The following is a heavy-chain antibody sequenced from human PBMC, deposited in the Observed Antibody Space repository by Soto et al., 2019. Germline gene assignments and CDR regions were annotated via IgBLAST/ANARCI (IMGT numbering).Heavy chain of an antibody. CDR3: ARGGYCSGGSCFTYYYYYYGMDV. V-gene: IGHV1-69*13. D-gene: IGHD2-15*01. Sequence: SVKVSCKASGGTFSSYAISWVRQAPGQGLEWMGGIIPIFGTANYAQKFQGRVTITADESTSTAYMELSSLRSEDTAVYYCARGGYCSGGSCFTYYYYYYGMDVWGQGTTVTVSS. CDR2: IIPIFGTA. J-gene: IGHJ6*02. CDR1: GGTFSSYA.